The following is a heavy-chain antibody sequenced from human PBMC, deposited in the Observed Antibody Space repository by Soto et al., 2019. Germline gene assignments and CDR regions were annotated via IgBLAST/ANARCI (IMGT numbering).Heavy chain of an antibody. J-gene: IGHJ6*02. CDR3: ARGHEVIIGAMDV. V-gene: IGHV1-18*01. D-gene: IGHD3-10*01. CDR1: GYRFETYA. Sequence: QFQLVQSGAEVKKPGASVKVSCKSSGYRFETYAISWVRQAPGQGLEWMGWIRAYNIDTYYAQKFQDRVTMTTATSRGTEYMELRSLKSDDTAVYYSARGHEVIIGAMDVVGQGTTVTDSS. CDR2: IRAYNIDT.